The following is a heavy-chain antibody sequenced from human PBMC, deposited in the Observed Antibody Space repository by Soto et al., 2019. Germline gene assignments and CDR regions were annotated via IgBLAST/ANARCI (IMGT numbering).Heavy chain of an antibody. CDR2: IYYSGST. Sequence: PSYTLYLAFAASGGSVSSSSYYWGWIRQPPGKGLEWIGSIYYSGSTYYNPSLKSRVTISVDTSKNQFSLKLSSVTAADTAVYYCVSLVGAGTGYWGQGTLVTVSS. CDR1: GGSVSSSSYY. D-gene: IGHD6-13*01. V-gene: IGHV4-39*01. CDR3: VSLVGAGTGY. J-gene: IGHJ4*02.